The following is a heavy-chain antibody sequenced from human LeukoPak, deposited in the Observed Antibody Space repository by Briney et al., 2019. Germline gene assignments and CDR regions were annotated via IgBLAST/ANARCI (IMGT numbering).Heavy chain of an antibody. V-gene: IGHV3-33*01. CDR2: IWYDGSNK. D-gene: IGHD2-8*01. J-gene: IGHJ6*02. CDR1: GFTFSSYG. CDR3: ARDSFMVYANFYYYGMDV. Sequence: GGSLRLSCAASGFTFSSYGMHWVRQAPGKGLEWVAVIWYDGSNKYYADSVKGRFTIPRDNSKNTLYLQMNSLRAEDTAVYYCARDSFMVYANFYYYGMDVWGQGTTVTVSS.